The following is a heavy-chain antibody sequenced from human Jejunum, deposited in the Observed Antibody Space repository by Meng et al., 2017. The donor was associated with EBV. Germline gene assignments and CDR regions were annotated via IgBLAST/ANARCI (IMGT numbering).Heavy chain of an antibody. CDR3: ARGAQPIDL. V-gene: IGHV1-8*01. D-gene: IGHD3-3*01. CDR2: MNPSNGKT. CDR1: GFTLTNYD. J-gene: IGHJ5*02. Sequence: QVQVVETGDEVKKPGASVQGSCKASGFTLTNYDINWVRQASGQGLEWMGWMNPSNGKTGYAQKFQGRVTMTRDASTSTAYMELSSLRSDDTAVYFCARGAQPIDLWGQGTLVTVSS.